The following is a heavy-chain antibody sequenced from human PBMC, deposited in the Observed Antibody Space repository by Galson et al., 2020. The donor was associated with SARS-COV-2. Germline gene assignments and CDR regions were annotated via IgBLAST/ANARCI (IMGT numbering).Heavy chain of an antibody. Sequence: SETLSLTCAVSGGSISSSNWWSWVRQPPGKGLEWIGEIYHSGSTNYNPSLKSRVTISVDKSKNQFSLKLSSVTAADTAVYYCARGGDPMVQGAVLGSWGQGTLVTVSS. CDR1: GGSISSSNW. V-gene: IGHV4-4*02. D-gene: IGHD3-10*01. CDR2: IYHSGST. J-gene: IGHJ4*02. CDR3: ARGGDPMVQGAVLGS.